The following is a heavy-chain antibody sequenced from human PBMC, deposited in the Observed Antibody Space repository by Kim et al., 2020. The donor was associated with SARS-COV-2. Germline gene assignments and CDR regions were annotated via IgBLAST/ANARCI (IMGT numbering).Heavy chain of an antibody. J-gene: IGHJ4*02. V-gene: IGHV4-30-4*01. Sequence: SETLSLTCTVSGDSISSGDYYWSWIRQPPGGGLEWIGYIYYSGTTYYNPSLKSRLSMSVDTSKNQFSLDLSSATAADTALYYCARDRGGYANFDHWGQGALVTVS. CDR3: ARDRGGYANFDH. CDR1: GDSISSGDYY. D-gene: IGHD5-12*01. CDR2: IYYSGTT.